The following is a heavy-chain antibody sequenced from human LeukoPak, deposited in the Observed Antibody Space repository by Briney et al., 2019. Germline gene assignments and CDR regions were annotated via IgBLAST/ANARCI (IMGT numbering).Heavy chain of an antibody. CDR1: GGSISSYY. J-gene: IGHJ5*02. CDR2: IYYSGST. Sequence: SETLSLTCTVSGGSISSYYWSWIRQPPGKGLEWIGYIYYSGSTNYNPSLKSRVTISVDTSKNQFSLKLSSVTAADTAVYYCARDQATPDIVVVVAATRWFDPWGQGTLVTVSS. CDR3: ARDQATPDIVVVVAATRWFDP. D-gene: IGHD2-15*01. V-gene: IGHV4-59*12.